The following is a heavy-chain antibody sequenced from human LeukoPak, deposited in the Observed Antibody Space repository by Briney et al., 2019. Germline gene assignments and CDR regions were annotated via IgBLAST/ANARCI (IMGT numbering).Heavy chain of an antibody. D-gene: IGHD1-26*01. CDR3: ARGATPYYYYMDV. V-gene: IGHV1-2*06. CDR2: INPNSGGT. J-gene: IGHJ6*03. Sequence: ASVKVSCKASGGTFSSYAISWVRQAPGQGLEWMGRINPNSGGTNYAQKFQGRVTMTKDTSISTAYMELSRLRSDDTAVYYCARGATPYYYYMDVWGKGTTVTVSS. CDR1: GGTFSSYA.